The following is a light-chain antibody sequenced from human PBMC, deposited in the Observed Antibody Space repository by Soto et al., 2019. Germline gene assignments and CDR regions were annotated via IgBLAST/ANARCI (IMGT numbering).Light chain of an antibody. J-gene: IGKJ5*01. Sequence: DIQMTQSPSSLSASLGDRVTRTCRASQSISSWLAWYQQKPGKAPKLLIYDASSLESGVPSRFSGSGSGTEFTLTISSLQSEDFAVYYCQQYNNWPPITFGQGTRLEIK. V-gene: IGKV1-5*01. CDR1: QSISSW. CDR2: DAS. CDR3: QQYNNWPPIT.